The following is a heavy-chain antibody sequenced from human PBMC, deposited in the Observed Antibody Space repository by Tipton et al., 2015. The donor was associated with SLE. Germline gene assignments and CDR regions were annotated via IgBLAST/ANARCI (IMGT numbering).Heavy chain of an antibody. CDR3: SRGGASSKWLDP. D-gene: IGHD6-6*01. J-gene: IGHJ5*02. V-gene: IGHV4-59*01. CDR1: DGSIRASYY. CDR2: IHYTGST. Sequence: LRLSCTVSDGSIRASYYGSWSRQPPGKGLEWIGYIHYTGSTFYNPSLKSRVTMSVDTSKNQFSLRLTSVTAADTAIYYCSRGGASSKWLDPWDQGTLVTVSS.